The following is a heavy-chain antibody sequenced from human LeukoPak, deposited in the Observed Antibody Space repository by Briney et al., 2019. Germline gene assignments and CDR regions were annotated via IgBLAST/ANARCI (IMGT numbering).Heavy chain of an antibody. CDR1: GGSISSYY. Sequence: TETLSLTCTVSGGSISSYYWSWIRQPPGKGLEWIAYLLYSGSTDYNPSLESRVTISVDTSKNQFSLKLRSVTAADTAVYYCATVAVIRGVTYFDYWGQGTLVTVSS. V-gene: IGHV4-59*01. CDR3: ATVAVIRGVTYFDY. D-gene: IGHD3-10*01. J-gene: IGHJ4*02. CDR2: LLYSGST.